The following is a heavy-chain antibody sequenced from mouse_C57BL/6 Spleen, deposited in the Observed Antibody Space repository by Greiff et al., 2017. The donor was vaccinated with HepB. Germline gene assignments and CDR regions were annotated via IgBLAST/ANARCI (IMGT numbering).Heavy chain of an antibody. J-gene: IGHJ3*01. Sequence: QVHVKQPGAELVKPGASVKLSCKASGYTFTSYWMHWVKQRPGQGLEWIGMIHPNSGSTNYNEKFKSKATLTVDKSSSTAYMQLSSLTSEDSAVYYCASYGTLAYWGQGTLVTVSA. D-gene: IGHD1-1*01. CDR3: ASYGTLAY. CDR1: GYTFTSYW. CDR2: IHPNSGST. V-gene: IGHV1-64*01.